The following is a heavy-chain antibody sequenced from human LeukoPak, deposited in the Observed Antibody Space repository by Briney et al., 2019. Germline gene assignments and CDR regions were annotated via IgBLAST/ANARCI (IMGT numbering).Heavy chain of an antibody. D-gene: IGHD2-2*01. J-gene: IGHJ4*02. CDR3: AGRHGYCSSTSCYEAGVDY. Sequence: SETLSLTCTVSGGSISSGSYYWSWIRQPAGKGLEWIGRIYTSGSTNYNPSLKSRVTISVDTSKNQFSLKLNSVTAADTAVYYCAGRHGYCSSTSCYEAGVDYWGQETLVTVSS. V-gene: IGHV4-61*02. CDR1: GGSISSGSYY. CDR2: IYTSGST.